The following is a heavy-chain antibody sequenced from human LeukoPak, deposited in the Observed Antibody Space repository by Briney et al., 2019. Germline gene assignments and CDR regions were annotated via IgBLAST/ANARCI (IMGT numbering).Heavy chain of an antibody. CDR1: DYTFTNYG. CDR2: ISTYNGDT. D-gene: IGHD3-22*01. CDR3: AREDVVMVVTTTYNWFDP. J-gene: IGHJ5*02. V-gene: IGHV1-18*01. Sequence: ASVKVSCKASDYTFTNYGISWVRQAPGQGLEWMGWISTYNGDTNYAQKLLGRVTMTTDTSTSTAYMELRSLRSDDTAVYYCAREDVVMVVTTTYNWFDPWGQGTLVTVSS.